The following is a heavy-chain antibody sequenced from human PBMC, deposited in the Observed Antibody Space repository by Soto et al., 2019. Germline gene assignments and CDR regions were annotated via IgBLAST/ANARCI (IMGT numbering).Heavy chain of an antibody. J-gene: IGHJ4*02. V-gene: IGHV5-51*01. D-gene: IGHD6-13*01. CDR2: IYPGDHET. CDR3: ARSPRSSPYFDY. CDR1: GYTFSNFW. Sequence: PGESLKISCQSSGYTFSNFWIGWVRQLPGKGLEWMGIIYPGDHETRYSPSFHGKVTISADRSINNAYLQWNSLEASDTAFYFCARSPRSSPYFDYWGQGALVTVSS.